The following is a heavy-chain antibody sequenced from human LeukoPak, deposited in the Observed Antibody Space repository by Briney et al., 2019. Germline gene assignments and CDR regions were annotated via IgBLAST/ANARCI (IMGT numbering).Heavy chain of an antibody. CDR3: ARHQIGGFVVITYCSMGPLDY. Sequence: SETLSLTCTVSGGSISSSSYYWGWIRQPPGKGLEWIGSIYYSGSTYYNPSLKGRVTISVDTSKNQFSLKLSSVTAADTAVYYCARHQIGGFVVITYCSMGPLDYWGQGTLVTVSS. CDR2: IYYSGST. D-gene: IGHD3-22*01. CDR1: GGSISSSSYY. V-gene: IGHV4-39*01. J-gene: IGHJ4*02.